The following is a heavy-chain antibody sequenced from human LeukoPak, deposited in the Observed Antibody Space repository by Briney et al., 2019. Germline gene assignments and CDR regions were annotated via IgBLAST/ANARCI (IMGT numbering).Heavy chain of an antibody. V-gene: IGHV4-59*01. CDR2: LYYSGST. CDR3: ARGAAWFDP. Sequence: SETLSLTYTVSGGSISSYYWSWIRQPPGKGLEWIGYLYYSGSTNYNPSLKSRVTISVDTSRNQFSLKLSSVTAADTAVYYCARGAAWFDPWGQGTLVTVSS. CDR1: GGSISSYY. J-gene: IGHJ5*02.